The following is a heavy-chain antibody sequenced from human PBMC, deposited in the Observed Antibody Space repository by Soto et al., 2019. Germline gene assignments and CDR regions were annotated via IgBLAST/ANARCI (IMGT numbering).Heavy chain of an antibody. D-gene: IGHD2-2*01. CDR2: ISSSSTYT. Sequence: GGSLRLSCAASGFTFSDFYMSWIRQAPGKGLEWVSYISSSSTYTNYADSVKGRFTISRDNAKNSLYLQMIGLRAEDTAVYFWAGGRKEPTAIGVAFAIWGQGTMVTVSS. CDR3: AGGRKEPTAIGVAFAI. CDR1: GFTFSDFY. J-gene: IGHJ3*02. V-gene: IGHV3-11*06.